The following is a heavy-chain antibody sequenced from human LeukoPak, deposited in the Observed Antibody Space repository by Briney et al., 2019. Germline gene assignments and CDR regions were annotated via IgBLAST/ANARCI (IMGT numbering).Heavy chain of an antibody. CDR1: GYSFTSYG. D-gene: IGHD6-19*01. V-gene: IGHV1-18*01. Sequence: ASVKVSCKASGYSFTSYGISWVRQPPAQGLEWMGRISAYNGNTNYAQKVQGRVTMTTDTSTRTAYMELRSLRSDDTAVYYCARDPRIAVAGTSWFDPWGQGTLVTVSS. CDR3: ARDPRIAVAGTSWFDP. J-gene: IGHJ5*02. CDR2: ISAYNGNT.